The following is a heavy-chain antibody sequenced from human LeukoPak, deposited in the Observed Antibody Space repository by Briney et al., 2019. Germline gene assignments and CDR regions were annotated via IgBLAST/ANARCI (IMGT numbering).Heavy chain of an antibody. CDR2: IYYSGST. D-gene: IGHD6-13*01. CDR1: GDSIDSYY. V-gene: IGHV4-59*01. J-gene: IGHJ5*02. Sequence: SETLSLTCTVSGDSIDSYYWTWIRQPPGKGPEWIGYIYYSGSTNYNPSLKSRVTISVDTSKNQFSLRLTSVTAADTAVYYCARALGQQLVTGWFDPWGQGTLVTVSS. CDR3: ARALGQQLVTGWFDP.